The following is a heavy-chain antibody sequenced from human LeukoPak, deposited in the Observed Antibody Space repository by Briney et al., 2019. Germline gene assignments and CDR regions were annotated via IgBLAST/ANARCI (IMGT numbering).Heavy chain of an antibody. J-gene: IGHJ4*02. CDR1: GGTFSSDA. D-gene: IGHD4-17*01. CDR3: ARERGWTTVTTYYFDY. CDR2: IIPIFGTA. Sequence: SVKVSCKASGGTFSSDAIRWVRQAPGQGLVWMGEIIPIFGTANYAQQFQGRVTITTDESRSTAYMELSSLRSEDTAVYYCARERGWTTVTTYYFDYWGQGTLVTVSS. V-gene: IGHV1-69*05.